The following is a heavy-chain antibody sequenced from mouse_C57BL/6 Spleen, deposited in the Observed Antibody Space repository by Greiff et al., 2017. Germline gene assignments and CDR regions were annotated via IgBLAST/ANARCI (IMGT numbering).Heavy chain of an antibody. CDR1: GYSFTSYY. J-gene: IGHJ4*01. D-gene: IGHD2-1*01. Sequence: QVQLQQSGPELVKPGASVKISCKASGYSFTSYYIHWVKQRPGQGLEWIGWLYPGSGNTKYNEKFKGKATLTADTSSSTAYMQLSSLTSEDSAVYYCARGGNLYYYAMDYWGQGTSVTVSS. CDR3: ARGGNLYYYAMDY. CDR2: LYPGSGNT. V-gene: IGHV1-66*01.